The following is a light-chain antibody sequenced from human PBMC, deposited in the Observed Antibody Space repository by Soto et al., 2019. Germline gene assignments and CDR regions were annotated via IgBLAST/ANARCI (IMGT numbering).Light chain of an antibody. J-gene: IGKJ5*01. CDR2: DAS. CDR1: QSVSSY. Sequence: SPGERATLSCRASQSVSSYLAWYQQKPGQAPRLLIYDASNRATGIPARFSGSGSGTDFTLTISSLEPEDFAVYYCQQRSNWPSMITFGQGTRLEI. CDR3: QQRSNWPSMIT. V-gene: IGKV3-11*01.